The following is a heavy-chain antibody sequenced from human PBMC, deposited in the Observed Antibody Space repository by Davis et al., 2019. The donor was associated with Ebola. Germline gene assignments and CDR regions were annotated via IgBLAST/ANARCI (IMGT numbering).Heavy chain of an antibody. V-gene: IGHV3-33*01. J-gene: IGHJ4*02. CDR2: IWYDGSNK. CDR1: GFTFSDYA. CDR3: ARGQRLSEY. Sequence: PGGSLRLSCAASGFTFSDYAMPWVRQAPGKGLEWVIVIWYDGSNKYSADSVKGRFTISRDNSKNTVHLQMNSLRAEDTAIYYCARGQRLSEYWGQGTPVTVSS.